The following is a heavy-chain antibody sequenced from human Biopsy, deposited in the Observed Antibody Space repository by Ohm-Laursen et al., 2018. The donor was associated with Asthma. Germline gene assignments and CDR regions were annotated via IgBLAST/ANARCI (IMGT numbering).Heavy chain of an antibody. J-gene: IGHJ6*02. CDR3: VRGSSSWHHGPFHYYYGLDV. D-gene: IGHD6-13*01. V-gene: IGHV4-39*01. Sequence: GTLSLTCSLSSGSGGYMRSGNYYWGWIRQPPGKGLEWIGSIYSSGTTYYNPSLESRATVSADTSKNQFSRKLTSVTSADTAVYYCVRGSSSWHHGPFHYYYGLDVWGQGTTATVSS. CDR1: SGSGGYMRSGNYY. CDR2: IYSSGTT.